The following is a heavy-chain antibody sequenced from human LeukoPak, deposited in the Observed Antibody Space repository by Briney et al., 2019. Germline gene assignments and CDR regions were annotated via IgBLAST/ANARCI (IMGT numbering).Heavy chain of an antibody. D-gene: IGHD6-13*01. CDR1: GYTFTSYG. CDR2: ISAYNGNT. V-gene: IGHV1-18*01. Sequence: GASVKVSCKASGYTFTSYGISWVRQAPGQGLEWMGWISAYNGNTNYAQKLQGRVTMTTDTSTSTAYMELRSLRSDDPAVYYCAIIAAAGTTSDYWGQGTLVTVSS. CDR3: AIIAAAGTTSDY. J-gene: IGHJ4*02.